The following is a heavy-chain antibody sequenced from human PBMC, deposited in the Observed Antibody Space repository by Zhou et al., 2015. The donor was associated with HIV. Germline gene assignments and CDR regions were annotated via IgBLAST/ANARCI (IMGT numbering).Heavy chain of an antibody. J-gene: IGHJ2*01. CDR1: GFTFSDHW. Sequence: QVQLVESGGDLVKPGGSLRLSCTASGFTFSDHWMGWIRQAPGKGLEWVAVISYDGNNKYYADSVKGRFTISRDNSKNTVFLHMTSLGPEDTAIYYCAKVGVSDWAFDLWGRGTLVSVSS. D-gene: IGHD1-26*01. CDR3: AKVGVSDWAFDL. V-gene: IGHV3-30-3*01. CDR2: ISYDGNNK.